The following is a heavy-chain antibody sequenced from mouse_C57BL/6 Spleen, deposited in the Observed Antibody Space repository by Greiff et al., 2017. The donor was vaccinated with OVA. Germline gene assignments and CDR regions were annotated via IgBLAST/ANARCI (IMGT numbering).Heavy chain of an antibody. Sequence: QVQLQQPGAELVMPGASVKLSCKASGYTFTSYWMHWVKQRPGQGLEWIGEIDPSDSYTNYNQKFKGKSTLTVDKSSSTAYMQLSSLTSEDSAVYSCARRYYYGSSSNGYFDVWGTGTTVTVSS. CDR1: GYTFTSYW. CDR2: IDPSDSYT. D-gene: IGHD1-1*01. CDR3: ARRYYYGSSSNGYFDV. V-gene: IGHV1-69*01. J-gene: IGHJ1*03.